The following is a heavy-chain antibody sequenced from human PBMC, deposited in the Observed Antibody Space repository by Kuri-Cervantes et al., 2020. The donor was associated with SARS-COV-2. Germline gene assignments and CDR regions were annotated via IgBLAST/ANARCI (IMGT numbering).Heavy chain of an antibody. Sequence: SETLSLTCAVYGGSFSSYYWGWIRQPPGKGLEWIGSIYYSGSTYYNPSLKSRVTISVDTSKNQFSLKLSSVTAADTAVYYCARVSYDILTGYYLSPTFDYWGQGTLVTVSS. CDR3: ARVSYDILTGYYLSPTFDY. V-gene: IGHV4-39*07. D-gene: IGHD3-9*01. CDR2: IYYSGST. J-gene: IGHJ4*02. CDR1: GGSFSSYY.